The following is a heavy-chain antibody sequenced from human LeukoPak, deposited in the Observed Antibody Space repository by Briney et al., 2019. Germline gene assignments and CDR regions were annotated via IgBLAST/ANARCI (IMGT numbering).Heavy chain of an antibody. CDR2: ISAYNGNT. V-gene: IGHV1-18*01. J-gene: IGHJ5*02. CDR1: GYTFTSYG. D-gene: IGHD3-22*01. CDR3: ARDQDSSGYYNWFDP. Sequence: GASVKVSCKASGYTFTSYGISWVRQAPGQGLEWMGWISAYNGNTNYAQKLQGRVTMTTDTSTSTAYMELRSLRSDDTAVYYCARDQDSSGYYNWFDPWGQGTLVTVSS.